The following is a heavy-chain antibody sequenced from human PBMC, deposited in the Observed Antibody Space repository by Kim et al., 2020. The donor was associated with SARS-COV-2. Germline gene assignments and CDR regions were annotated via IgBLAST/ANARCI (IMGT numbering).Heavy chain of an antibody. CDR3: AKNTAGIDY. J-gene: IGHJ4*02. Sequence: SNKHSAETAKARFTVSRDNSKNTLALQMNSLSAEDTAVYYCAKNTAGIDYWGQGTLVTVSS. D-gene: IGHD6-13*01. V-gene: IGHV3-33*03. CDR2: SNK.